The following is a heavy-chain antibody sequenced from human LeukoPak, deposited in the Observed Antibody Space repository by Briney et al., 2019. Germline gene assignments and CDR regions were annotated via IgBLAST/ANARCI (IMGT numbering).Heavy chain of an antibody. Sequence: GGSLRFSCAVSGFTFANYAMTWVRQAPGKGLESVSSSSTDGTTYYAHSVKGRFTPSRDNSKNTLYLQMSSLRAEDTAVYYCAKLGHGGYYSYMDVWGKGTTVTVSS. V-gene: IGHV3-23*01. CDR2: SSTDGTT. CDR3: AKLGHGGYYSYMDV. J-gene: IGHJ6*03. CDR1: GFTFANYA. D-gene: IGHD3-16*01.